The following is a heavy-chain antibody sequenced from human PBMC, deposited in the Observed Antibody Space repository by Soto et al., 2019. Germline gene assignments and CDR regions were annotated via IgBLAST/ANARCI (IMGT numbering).Heavy chain of an antibody. Sequence: SETLSLTCTVSGGSISSSSYYWGWIRQPPGKGLEWIGSIYYSGSTYYNPSLKSRVTISVDTSKNQFSLKLSSVTAADTAVYYCASLYGSGSYHYYYYYYGMDVWGEGTTVTVSA. CDR3: ASLYGSGSYHYYYYYYGMDV. CDR2: IYYSGST. D-gene: IGHD3-10*01. V-gene: IGHV4-39*01. CDR1: GGSISSSSYY. J-gene: IGHJ6*04.